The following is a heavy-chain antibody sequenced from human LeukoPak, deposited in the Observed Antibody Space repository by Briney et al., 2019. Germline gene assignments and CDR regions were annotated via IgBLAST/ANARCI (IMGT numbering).Heavy chain of an antibody. J-gene: IGHJ4*02. CDR1: GFTFSSYV. Sequence: PGGSLRLSCAASGFTFSSYVMSWVRQAPGKGLEWVSGISGSGDSTYYADSVKGRFTISRDNSKNTLYLQMNSLRAEDTAVYYCATLDSGSDYFDYWGQGTLVTVSS. CDR2: ISGSGDST. D-gene: IGHD1-26*01. V-gene: IGHV3-23*01. CDR3: ATLDSGSDYFDY.